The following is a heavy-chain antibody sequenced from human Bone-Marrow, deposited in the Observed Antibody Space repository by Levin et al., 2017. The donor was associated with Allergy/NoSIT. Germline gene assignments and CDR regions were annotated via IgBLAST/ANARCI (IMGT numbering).Heavy chain of an antibody. J-gene: IGHJ6*02. V-gene: IGHV3-74*01. Sequence: SGGSLRLSCAASGFTFSNYWMHWVRQTAEKGLLFVARINRDGSSTSYADSVKGRFTISRDNARNTLYLQMNSLRGDDTSLYYCARESQSTLGMDVWGQGTTVTVSS. CDR1: GFTFSNYW. CDR3: ARESQSTLGMDV. CDR2: INRDGSST. D-gene: IGHD2/OR15-2a*01.